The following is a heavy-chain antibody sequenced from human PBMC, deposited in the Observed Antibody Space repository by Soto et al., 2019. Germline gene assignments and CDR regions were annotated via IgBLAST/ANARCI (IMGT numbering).Heavy chain of an antibody. CDR3: AKEVWSGPMDV. V-gene: IGHV3-30*18. Sequence: QVQLVESGGGVVQPGRSLRLSCAASGLTFSSYGMHWVRKAPGKGLEWVAVISYDGSNKYYADSVKGRFTISRDNSKNTLYLQMNSVRAEDTAVYYGAKEVWSGPMDVWGQGTTVTVPS. J-gene: IGHJ6*02. D-gene: IGHD3-3*01. CDR2: ISYDGSNK. CDR1: GLTFSSYG.